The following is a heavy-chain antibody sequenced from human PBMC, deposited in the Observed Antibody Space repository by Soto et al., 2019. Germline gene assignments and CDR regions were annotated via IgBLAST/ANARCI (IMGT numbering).Heavy chain of an antibody. CDR3: AKDPNGDYVGAFDI. J-gene: IGHJ3*02. CDR2: ISGSGGGT. V-gene: IGHV3-23*01. D-gene: IGHD4-17*01. Sequence: EVQLLESGGGLVQPGGSLRLSCAASGFTFTSYAMSWVRQAPAKALEWVSSISGSGGGTYYADSVKGRFSISRDDSKNTLSLQMNNLRAEDTAVYYCAKDPNGDYVGAFDIWGQGTMVTVSS. CDR1: GFTFTSYA.